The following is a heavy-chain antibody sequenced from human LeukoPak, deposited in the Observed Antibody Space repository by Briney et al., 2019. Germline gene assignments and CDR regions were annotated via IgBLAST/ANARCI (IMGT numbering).Heavy chain of an antibody. Sequence: SETLSLTCTVSGGSIGSYYWSWIRQPPGKGLEWIGYIYHSGSTNYNPSLKSRVTISVDTSKNQFSLNLNSVTATDTAVYYCVRQEPLYCSSATCYMDGWFDPWGQGTLVTVSS. V-gene: IGHV4-59*08. CDR1: GGSIGSYY. CDR3: VRQEPLYCSSATCYMDGWFDP. D-gene: IGHD2-2*02. J-gene: IGHJ5*02. CDR2: IYHSGST.